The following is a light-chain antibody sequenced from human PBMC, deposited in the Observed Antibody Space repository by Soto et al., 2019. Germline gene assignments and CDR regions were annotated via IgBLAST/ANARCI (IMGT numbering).Light chain of an antibody. CDR2: EVN. V-gene: IGLV2-23*02. Sequence: QSVLTQPASVSGSPGQSITISCTGTSSDIGTYNLVSRYQQHPGKAPKLMIYEVNKRPSGVSDRFSGSKSGNTASLTISGLQAEDEADYYCCSYAGSSTLYVFGTGTKVTVL. CDR1: SSDIGTYNL. J-gene: IGLJ1*01. CDR3: CSYAGSSTLYV.